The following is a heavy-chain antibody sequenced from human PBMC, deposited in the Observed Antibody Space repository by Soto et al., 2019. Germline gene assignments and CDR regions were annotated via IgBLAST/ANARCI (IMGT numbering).Heavy chain of an antibody. CDR2: IIPIHGIA. Sequence: SVKVSCKASGGTFSSYTISWVRQAPGQGLEWMGRIIPIHGIANYAQKLQGRVTMTTDTSTSTAYMELRSLRSDDTAVYYCARGGVVVVAATLYYYYGMDVWGQGTTVTVSS. CDR3: ARGGVVVVAATLYYYYGMDV. V-gene: IGHV1-69*02. CDR1: GGTFSSYT. J-gene: IGHJ6*02. D-gene: IGHD2-15*01.